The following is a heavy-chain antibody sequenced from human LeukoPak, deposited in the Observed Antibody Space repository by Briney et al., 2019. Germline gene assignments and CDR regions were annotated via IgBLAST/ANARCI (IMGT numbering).Heavy chain of an antibody. Sequence: SETLSLTCTASGGSISSSSYYWGWIRQPPGKGLEWIGSIYYSGSTYYNPSLKSRVTISVDTSKNQFSLKLSSVTAADTAVYYCQAGYSSGWADAFDIWGQGTMVTVSS. J-gene: IGHJ3*02. CDR1: GGSISSSSYY. CDR3: QAGYSSGWADAFDI. D-gene: IGHD6-19*01. V-gene: IGHV4-39*01. CDR2: IYYSGST.